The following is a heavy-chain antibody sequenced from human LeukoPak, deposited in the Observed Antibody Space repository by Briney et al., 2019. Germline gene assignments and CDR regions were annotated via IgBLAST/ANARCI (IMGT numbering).Heavy chain of an antibody. CDR2: INPSGGST. J-gene: IGHJ6*03. V-gene: IGHV1-46*01. Sequence: ASVKVSCKASGYTFTSYYMHWVRQAPGQGLEWMGIINPSGGSTSYAKKFQGRVTMTRDTSTSTVYMELSSLRSEDTAVYYCARARAVAIQSIYYMDVWGKGTTVTVSS. CDR3: ARARAVAIQSIYYMDV. D-gene: IGHD6-19*01. CDR1: GYTFTSYY.